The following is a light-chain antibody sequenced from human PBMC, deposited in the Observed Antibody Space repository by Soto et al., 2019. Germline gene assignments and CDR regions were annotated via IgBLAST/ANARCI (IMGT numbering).Light chain of an antibody. CDR1: QDIDIY. CDR2: DES. V-gene: IGKV1-39*02. CDR3: QQCGYSPPYT. Sequence: TQMTQSPSSLSASVGDRVTITCRASQDIDIYLSWYQQKPGKVPKLLIYDESTLQSGVPSRFSGSDSGTDFTLTINNLQPEDFAVYFCQQCGYSPPYTFGQGTKVDIK. J-gene: IGKJ2*01.